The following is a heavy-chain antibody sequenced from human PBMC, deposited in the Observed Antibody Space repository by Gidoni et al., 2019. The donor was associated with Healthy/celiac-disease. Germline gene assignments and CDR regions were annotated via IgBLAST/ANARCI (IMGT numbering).Heavy chain of an antibody. CDR3: ARHSPFIAARPGAVFDY. D-gene: IGHD6-6*01. J-gene: IGHJ4*02. CDR2: IYYSWIT. CDR1: AASISSSSYY. V-gene: IGHV4-39*01. Sequence: QLQLQESGPGLVKPSETLSLTCTASAASISSSSYYWGWIRQPPGQGLEWIGSIYYSWITYYNPSLKSRVTISVDTSKNQFSLKLSSVTAADTAVYYCARHSPFIAARPGAVFDYWGQGTLVTVSS.